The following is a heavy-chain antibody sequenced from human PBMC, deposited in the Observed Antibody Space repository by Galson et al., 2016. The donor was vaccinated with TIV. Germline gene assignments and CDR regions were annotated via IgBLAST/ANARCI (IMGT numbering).Heavy chain of an antibody. V-gene: IGHV1-18*01. CDR3: SRDPTYYDTNCWCH. CDR2: ISTYNGYT. CDR1: GYSFTNYG. D-gene: IGHD3-22*01. J-gene: IGHJ4*02. Sequence: SVKVSCKASGYSFTNYGIAWVRQAPGQGLEWMGWISTYNGYTDYAQKLQGRVTMTTDTSTSTAYMELRSMRSDHTAMYYCSRDPTYYDTNCWCHWGQGTLVIVSS.